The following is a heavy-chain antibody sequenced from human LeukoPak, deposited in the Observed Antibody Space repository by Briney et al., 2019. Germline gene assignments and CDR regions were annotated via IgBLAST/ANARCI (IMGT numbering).Heavy chain of an antibody. CDR2: INSNGGST. V-gene: IGHV3-64*01. CDR1: GFTFSSYA. Sequence: GGSLRLSCVASGFTFSSYAMHWVRQTPGKGLEYVSGINSNGGSTHYANSVKGRFTISRDNSKHTLYLQMGSLRTEDTAVYYCARDRYTAMVRDYYYMDVWGKGTTVTVSS. D-gene: IGHD5-18*01. CDR3: ARDRYTAMVRDYYYMDV. J-gene: IGHJ6*03.